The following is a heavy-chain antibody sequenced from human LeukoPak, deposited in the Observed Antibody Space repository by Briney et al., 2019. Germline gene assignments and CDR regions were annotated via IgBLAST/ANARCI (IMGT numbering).Heavy chain of an antibody. V-gene: IGHV1-46*01. CDR2: INPSGGST. D-gene: IGHD3-3*01. CDR1: GYTFTSYY. Sequence: ASVKVSCKASGYTFTSYYMHWVRQAPGQGLEWMGIINPSGGSTSYAQKFQGRVTMTRDMSTSTVYMELRSLRSDDTAVYYCARNGRRSEGPKPQDYWGQGTLVTVSS. CDR3: ARNGRRSEGPKPQDY. J-gene: IGHJ4*02.